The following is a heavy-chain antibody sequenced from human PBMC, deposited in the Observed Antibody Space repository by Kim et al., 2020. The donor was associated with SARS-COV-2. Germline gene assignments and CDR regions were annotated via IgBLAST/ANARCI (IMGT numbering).Heavy chain of an antibody. CDR2: INHSGST. V-gene: IGHV4-34*01. Sequence: SETLSLTCAVYGGSFSGYYWSWIRQPPGKGLEWIGEINHSGSTNYNPSLKSRVTISVDTSKNQFSLKLSSVTAADTAVYYCAVGGRGRHYYGSGSYFSRRFDYWGQGTLVTVSS. CDR1: GGSFSGYY. J-gene: IGHJ4*02. CDR3: AVGGRGRHYYGSGSYFSRRFDY. D-gene: IGHD3-10*01.